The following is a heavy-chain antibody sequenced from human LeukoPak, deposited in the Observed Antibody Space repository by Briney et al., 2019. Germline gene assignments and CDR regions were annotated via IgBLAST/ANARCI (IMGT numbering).Heavy chain of an antibody. J-gene: IGHJ6*03. Sequence: ASVKVSCKASGYTFTGYYVHWVRQAPGQGLEWMGRINPNSGGTNYAQKFQGRVTMTRDTSISTAYMELRRLRSDDTAVYYCAREGSVWGSYRLYYYYMDVWGKGTTVTVSS. CDR3: AREGSVWGSYRLYYYYMDV. D-gene: IGHD3-16*02. CDR2: INPNSGGT. CDR1: GYTFTGYY. V-gene: IGHV1-2*06.